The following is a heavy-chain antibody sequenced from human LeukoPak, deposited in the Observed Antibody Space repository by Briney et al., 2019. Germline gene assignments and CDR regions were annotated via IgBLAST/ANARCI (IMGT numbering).Heavy chain of an antibody. CDR2: INPSGGST. CDR1: GYTFTGYY. J-gene: IGHJ5*02. V-gene: IGHV1-46*01. D-gene: IGHD1-26*01. CDR3: ARLGVSGSYRFNWFDP. Sequence: ASVKVSCKASGYTFTGYYMHWVRQAPGQGLEWMGIINPSGGSTSYAQKFQGRVTMTRDMSTSTVYTELSSLRSEDTAVYYCARLGVSGSYRFNWFDPWGQGTLVTVSS.